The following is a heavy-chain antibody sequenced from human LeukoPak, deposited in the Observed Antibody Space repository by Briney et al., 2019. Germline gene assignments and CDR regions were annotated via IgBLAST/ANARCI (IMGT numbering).Heavy chain of an antibody. Sequence: GGSLRLSCAASGFTFSSYSMNRVRQAPGKGLEWVSSISSSSSYIYYADSVKGRFTISRDNAKNSLYLQMNSLRAEDTAVYYCASGYCSGGSCYSGAFDIWGQGTMVTVSS. CDR3: ASGYCSGGSCYSGAFDI. V-gene: IGHV3-21*01. CDR2: ISSSSSYI. D-gene: IGHD2-15*01. CDR1: GFTFSSYS. J-gene: IGHJ3*02.